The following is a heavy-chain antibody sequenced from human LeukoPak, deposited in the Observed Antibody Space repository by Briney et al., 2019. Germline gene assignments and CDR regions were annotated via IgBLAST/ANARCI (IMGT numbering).Heavy chain of an antibody. V-gene: IGHV4-34*01. Sequence: SETLSLTCAVYGGSSSGYYWSWIRQPPGKGLEWIGEINHSGSTNYNPSLKSRVTISVDTSKNQFSLKLSSVTAADTAVYYCARHCGGDCYAQYFQHWGQGTLVTVSS. D-gene: IGHD2-21*02. CDR2: INHSGST. J-gene: IGHJ1*01. CDR3: ARHCGGDCYAQYFQH. CDR1: GGSSSGYY.